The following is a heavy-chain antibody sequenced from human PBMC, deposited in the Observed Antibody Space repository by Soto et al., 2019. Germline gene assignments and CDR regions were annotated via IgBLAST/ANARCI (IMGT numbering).Heavy chain of an antibody. CDR2: IKPDGSEK. CDR3: ARGYGFCFDN. CDR1: AFTLSSYW. D-gene: IGHD5-18*01. J-gene: IGHJ3*02. Sequence: EVQLVESGGGLVQPGGSLRLSCEASAFTLSSYWMSWVRQAPGKGLEWVANIKPDGSEKYYVDSVKGRFTISRDNTKNSLDLQMSTFGPEETAIYYCARGYGFCFDNWGQGTLVTGS. V-gene: IGHV3-7*04.